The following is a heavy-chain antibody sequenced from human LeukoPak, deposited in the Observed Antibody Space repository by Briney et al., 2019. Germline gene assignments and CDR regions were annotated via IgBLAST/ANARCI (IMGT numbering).Heavy chain of an antibody. Sequence: PGGSLRLSCAASGFTFSSYAMSWVRQAPGKGLEWVSAISGSGGSTYYADPVKGRFTISRDNSKNTLYLQMNSLRAEDTAVYYCAKISGSGWYHFDYWGQGTLVTVSS. CDR3: AKISGSGWYHFDY. V-gene: IGHV3-23*01. CDR1: GFTFSSYA. D-gene: IGHD6-19*01. J-gene: IGHJ4*02. CDR2: ISGSGGST.